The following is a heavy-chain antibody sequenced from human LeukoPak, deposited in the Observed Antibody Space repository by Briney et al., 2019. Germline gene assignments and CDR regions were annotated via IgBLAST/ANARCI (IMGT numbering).Heavy chain of an antibody. J-gene: IGHJ5*02. CDR3: ARLRPRMITFGEVIGWFDP. V-gene: IGHV4-38-2*02. CDR2: INHSGST. CDR1: GYSISSGYY. D-gene: IGHD3-16*01. Sequence: PSETLSLTCTVSGYSISSGYYWSWIRHPPGKGLEWIGEINHSGSTNYNPSLKSRVTISVDTSKNQFSLKLSSVTAADTAVYYCARLRPRMITFGEVIGWFDPWGQGTLVTVSS.